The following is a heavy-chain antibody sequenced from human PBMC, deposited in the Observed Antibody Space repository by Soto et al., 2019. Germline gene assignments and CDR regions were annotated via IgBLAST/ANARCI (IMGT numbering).Heavy chain of an antibody. CDR1: GGSFSGYY. CDR2: INHSGST. D-gene: IGHD5-18*01. Sequence: QVQLQQWGAGLLKPSETLSLTCAVYGGSFSGYYWSWIRQPPGKGLEWMGEINHSGSTNYNPSLQSRVTISVDTSKSQFSLQLSSVTAADTAVYYCGGVGYSYGGGWFDPWGQGNLVNVS. V-gene: IGHV4-34*01. CDR3: GGVGYSYGGGWFDP. J-gene: IGHJ5*02.